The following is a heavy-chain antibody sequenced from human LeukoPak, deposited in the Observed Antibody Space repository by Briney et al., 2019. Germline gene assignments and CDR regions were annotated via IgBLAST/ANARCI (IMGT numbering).Heavy chain of an antibody. Sequence: SQTLSLTCTVSGGSISSGGYYWSWIRQHPGKGLEWIGYIYYSGSTYYNPSLKSRVTISVDTSKNQFSLKLSSVTAADTAVYYCARASDAYSSSWSFDYWGQGTLVSVSS. CDR1: GGSISSGGYY. J-gene: IGHJ4*02. D-gene: IGHD6-13*01. V-gene: IGHV4-31*03. CDR2: IYYSGST. CDR3: ARASDAYSSSWSFDY.